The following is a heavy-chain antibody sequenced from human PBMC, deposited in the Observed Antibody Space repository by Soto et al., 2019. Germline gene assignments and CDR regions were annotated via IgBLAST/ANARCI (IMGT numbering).Heavy chain of an antibody. J-gene: IGHJ4*02. V-gene: IGHV1-18*03. Sequence: QVKLVQSGAEVKRPGASVKVSCKASGYKFSSYGLSWVRQAPGQGLEWMGWVSTYNGNTNYAHKFEGRVTMTTDASTITAYMELRSLRSDDMAVYYCVRVIEGVYYDSRGYFDSWGQGTLVTVSS. CDR3: VRVIEGVYYDSRGYFDS. CDR1: GYKFSSYG. D-gene: IGHD3-22*01. CDR2: VSTYNGNT.